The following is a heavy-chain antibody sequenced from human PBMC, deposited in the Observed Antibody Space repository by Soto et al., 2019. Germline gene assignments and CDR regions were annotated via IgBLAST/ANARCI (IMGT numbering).Heavy chain of an antibody. V-gene: IGHV3-72*01. D-gene: IGHD5-18*01. J-gene: IGHJ4*02. CDR2: SRNKANGSTT. CDR3: LRVVAGYSYGHHFDY. Sequence: EVQLVESGGGLVQPGGSLGRSCAVSGFTLSDHYIDWVRQAPGKGLEWVGRSRNKANGSTTDYAASVKGRFAISRDDSKNSLYLHMNSLKTEDTALYYCLRVVAGYSYGHHFDYWGQGTLVTVSS. CDR1: GFTLSDHY.